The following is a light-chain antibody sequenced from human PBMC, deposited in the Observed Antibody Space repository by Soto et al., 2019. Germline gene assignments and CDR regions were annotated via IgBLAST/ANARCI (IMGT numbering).Light chain of an antibody. Sequence: DTVFTLSPRTLSFSRGERATLPCRPSQSVSSSYLGWYQQKPGEPPRLLIYAASSRASGIPERFSGSGSGTDFTLTISRLEPEDFAVYYCQHYDSLPITFGQGTRLEIK. J-gene: IGKJ5*01. V-gene: IGKV3-20*01. CDR3: QHYDSLPIT. CDR2: AAS. CDR1: QSVSSSY.